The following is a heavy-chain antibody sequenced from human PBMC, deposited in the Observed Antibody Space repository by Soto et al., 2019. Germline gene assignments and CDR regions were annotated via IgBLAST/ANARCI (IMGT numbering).Heavy chain of an antibody. Sequence: SETLSLTCTVSGGSISSYYWSWIRQPPGKGLEWIGYIYYSGSTNYNPSLKSRVTISVDTSKNQFSLKLSSVTAADTAVYYCARDGPYGEGGYYYGMDVWGQGTTVTVSS. J-gene: IGHJ6*02. D-gene: IGHD4-17*01. CDR2: IYYSGST. CDR3: ARDGPYGEGGYYYGMDV. CDR1: GGSISSYY. V-gene: IGHV4-59*01.